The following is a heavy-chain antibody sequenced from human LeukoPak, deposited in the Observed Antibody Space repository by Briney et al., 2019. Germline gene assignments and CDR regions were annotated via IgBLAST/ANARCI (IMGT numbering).Heavy chain of an antibody. J-gene: IGHJ4*02. Sequence: SETLSLTCTVSGGSISNYYWSWIRQPPGKGLEWIGYIYYSGSTYYNPSLKSRVTISVDTSKNQFSLKLSSVTAADTAVYYCTRGSYYRYYFDYWGQGTLVTVSS. CDR2: IYYSGST. V-gene: IGHV4-59*06. CDR3: TRGSYYRYYFDY. D-gene: IGHD3-10*01. CDR1: GGSISNYY.